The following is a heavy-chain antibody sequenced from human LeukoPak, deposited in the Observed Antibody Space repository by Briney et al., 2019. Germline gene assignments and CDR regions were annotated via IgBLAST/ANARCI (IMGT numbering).Heavy chain of an antibody. Sequence: GESLKISCQGSGYSFPTYWIGWVRQMPGKGLEWMGIIYPDDCSTRYSPDSTPRYSPAFQGQVTISADKSTSTAYLQWSSLEASDTAIYYCARRRAVAGTYYFDYWGQGTLVTVSS. D-gene: IGHD6-19*01. J-gene: IGHJ4*02. V-gene: IGHV5-51*01. CDR1: GYSFPTYW. CDR3: ARRRAVAGTYYFDY. CDR2: IYPDDCST.